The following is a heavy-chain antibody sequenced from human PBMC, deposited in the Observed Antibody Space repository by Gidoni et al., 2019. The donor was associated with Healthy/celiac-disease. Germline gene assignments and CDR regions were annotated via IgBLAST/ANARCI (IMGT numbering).Heavy chain of an antibody. V-gene: IGHV3-23*01. D-gene: IGHD6-13*01. CDR1: GFTFTSYA. CDR3: AVAAAGTIDY. J-gene: IGHJ4*02. Sequence: EVQLLESGGVLVQPGGSLRLPCAASGFTFTSYAMSWVRPAPGTGLDWGSAISGSGGSTYYADSVKGRFTISRDNSKNTLYLQMNSRRAEDTAVYYCAVAAAGTIDYWGQGTLVTVSS. CDR2: ISGSGGST.